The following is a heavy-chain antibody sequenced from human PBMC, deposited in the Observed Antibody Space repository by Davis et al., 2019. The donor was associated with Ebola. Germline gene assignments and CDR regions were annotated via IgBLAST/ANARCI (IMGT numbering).Heavy chain of an antibody. Sequence: SETLSLTCTVSGGSISAYYWSWIRQPPGKALECIGYIYYSGSTNYNPSLKSRVTISVYTSKNQFSLKLISVTAADTAVYYCARVIGHYDFWSGSISDYGLDVWGQGTTVTVSS. CDR1: GGSISAYY. V-gene: IGHV4-59*01. CDR2: IYYSGST. J-gene: IGHJ6*02. D-gene: IGHD3-3*01. CDR3: ARVIGHYDFWSGSISDYGLDV.